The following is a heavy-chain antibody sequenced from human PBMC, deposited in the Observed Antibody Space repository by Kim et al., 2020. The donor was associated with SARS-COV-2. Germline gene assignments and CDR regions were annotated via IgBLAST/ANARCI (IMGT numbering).Heavy chain of an antibody. V-gene: IGHV3-23*01. CDR3: AKVTEDY. CDR2: ITSGATT. CDR1: GFSFSTAG. Sequence: GGSLRLSCVAFGFSFSTAGLSWVRQAPGKGLEWVSTITSGATTYYADSVRGRLTISRDNSKNTLYLQMNSLRAEDTAIYYCAKVTEDYWGQGTLVTVPS. J-gene: IGHJ4*02.